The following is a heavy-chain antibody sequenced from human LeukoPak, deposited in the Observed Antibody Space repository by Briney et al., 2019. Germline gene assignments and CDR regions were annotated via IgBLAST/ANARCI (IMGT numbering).Heavy chain of an antibody. Sequence: SGPTLVKSTQTLTLTCSFSGFSLSTTGVGVGWIRQPPGKALEWLALIYWDDDKRYSPSLKSRLTITKDTSKNQVVLIMTNMDPVDTATYYCAHIDLEFDYWGQGTLVTVSS. CDR3: AHIDLEFDY. D-gene: IGHD5-24*01. J-gene: IGHJ4*02. V-gene: IGHV2-5*02. CDR1: GFSLSTTGVG. CDR2: IYWDDDK.